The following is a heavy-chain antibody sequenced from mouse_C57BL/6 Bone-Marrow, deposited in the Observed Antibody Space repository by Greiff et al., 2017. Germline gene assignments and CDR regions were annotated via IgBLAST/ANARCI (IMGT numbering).Heavy chain of an antibody. Sequence: EVQLVESGEGLVKPGGSLKLSCAASGFTFSSYAMSWVRQTPEKRLEWVAYISSGGDYIYYADTVKGRFTISRDTARNTLDLQMSSLKSEDTAMYYCTRAIYYDYDGDYFDYWGQGTTLTVSS. CDR3: TRAIYYDYDGDYFDY. CDR2: ISSGGDYI. D-gene: IGHD2-4*01. J-gene: IGHJ2*01. CDR1: GFTFSSYA. V-gene: IGHV5-9-1*02.